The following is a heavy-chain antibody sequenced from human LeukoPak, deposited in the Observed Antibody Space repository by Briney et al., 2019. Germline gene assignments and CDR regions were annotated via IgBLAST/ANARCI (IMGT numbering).Heavy chain of an antibody. Sequence: PGGSLRLSCAASGFTFSSYWMSWVRQAPGKGLEWVANIKQDGSEKYYVDSVKGRFTISRDNAKNSLYLQMNSLRAEDTAVHYCARENRDYDFWSGYYIGYYFDYWGQGTLVTVSS. D-gene: IGHD3-3*01. CDR3: ARENRDYDFWSGYYIGYYFDY. CDR1: GFTFSSYW. V-gene: IGHV3-7*01. CDR2: IKQDGSEK. J-gene: IGHJ4*02.